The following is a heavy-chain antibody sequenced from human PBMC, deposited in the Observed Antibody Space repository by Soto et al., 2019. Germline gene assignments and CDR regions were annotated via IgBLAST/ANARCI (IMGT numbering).Heavy chain of an antibody. CDR2: ITPIFGTA. CDR1: VGTFSNYA. J-gene: IGHJ4*02. D-gene: IGHD3-22*01. V-gene: IGHV1-69*01. CDR3: ARAGEYYYDSSGYYYFDY. Sequence: QVQLVQSGAEVKKPGSSVKVSCKASVGTFSNYAINWVRQAPGQGLEWMGGITPIFGTANYAQKFQGRVTITADESTSTAYMELSSLRSEDTAVYYCARAGEYYYDSSGYYYFDYWGQGTLVTVSS.